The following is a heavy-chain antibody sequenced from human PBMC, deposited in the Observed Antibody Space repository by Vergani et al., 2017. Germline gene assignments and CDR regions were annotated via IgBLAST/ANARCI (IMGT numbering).Heavy chain of an antibody. J-gene: IGHJ4*02. CDR1: GFTFSSYA. CDR3: ARAWPGQLGYYFDY. Sequence: QVQLVESGGGVVQPGRSLRLSCAASGFTFSSYAMHWVRQAPGKGLEWVAVISYDGSNKYYAASVKGRFTISRDNSKNTLYLQMNSLRAEDTAVYYCARAWPGQLGYYFDYWGQGTLVTVSS. D-gene: IGHD6-6*01. V-gene: IGHV3-30-3*01. CDR2: ISYDGSNK.